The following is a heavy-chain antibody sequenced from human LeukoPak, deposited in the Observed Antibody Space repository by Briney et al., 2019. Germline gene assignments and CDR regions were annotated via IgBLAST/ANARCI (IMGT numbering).Heavy chain of an antibody. D-gene: IGHD3-10*01. J-gene: IGHJ5*02. CDR1: GGPISSYY. CDR2: IYCSGST. CDR3: ARHVTVVRGVTNWFDP. Sequence: SETLTLTCTVSGGPISSYYWSWLRQPLGKGLEWIGYIYCSGSTNYNPSLKSRVTISVDRSKNQFSLKLSSVTAADTAVYVCARHVTVVRGVTNWFDPWGQGTLVTVSS. V-gene: IGHV4-59*08.